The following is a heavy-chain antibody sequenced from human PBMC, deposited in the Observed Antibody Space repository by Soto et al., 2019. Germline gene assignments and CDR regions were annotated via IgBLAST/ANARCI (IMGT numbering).Heavy chain of an antibody. CDR1: GFTFSSYS. Sequence: EVQLVESGGGLVKPGGSLRLSCAASGFTFSSYSMNWVRQAPGKGLEWVSSISSSSSYIYYADSVKGRFTISRDNAKNSLYLQMNSLIAEDTAVYYCARATYYGDYFDYWGQGTLVTVSS. D-gene: IGHD4-17*01. CDR2: ISSSSSYI. CDR3: ARATYYGDYFDY. V-gene: IGHV3-21*01. J-gene: IGHJ4*02.